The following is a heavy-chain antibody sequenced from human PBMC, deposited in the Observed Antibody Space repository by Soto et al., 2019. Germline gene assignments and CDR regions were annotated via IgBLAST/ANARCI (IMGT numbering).Heavy chain of an antibody. CDR1: GGSISSGTYY. CDR2: ISHSGRT. D-gene: IGHD2-15*01. V-gene: IGHV4-31*03. J-gene: IGHJ4*02. Sequence: PSETLSLTCTVSGGSISSGTYYWTWVRQRPGEGLEWIGFISHSGRTYYNPSLKSRAAISVDTSENQFSLRLSSVTTADTAVYYCARDDCSGGSCYPDYWGQGTLVTVSS. CDR3: ARDDCSGGSCYPDY.